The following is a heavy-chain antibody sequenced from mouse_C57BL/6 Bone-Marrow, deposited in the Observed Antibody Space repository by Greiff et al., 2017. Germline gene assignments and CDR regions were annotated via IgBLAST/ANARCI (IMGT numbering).Heavy chain of an antibody. J-gene: IGHJ4*01. CDR2: IDPSDSYT. CDR1: GYTFTSYW. Sequence: VKLKEPGAELVKPGASVKLSCKASGYTFTSYWMQWVKQRPGQGLEWIGEIDPSDSYTNYNQKFKGKATLTVDTSSSTAYMQLSSLTSEDSAVYYCAGGNYSYYYAMDYWGQGTSVTVSS. V-gene: IGHV1-50*01. D-gene: IGHD2-1*01. CDR3: AGGNYSYYYAMDY.